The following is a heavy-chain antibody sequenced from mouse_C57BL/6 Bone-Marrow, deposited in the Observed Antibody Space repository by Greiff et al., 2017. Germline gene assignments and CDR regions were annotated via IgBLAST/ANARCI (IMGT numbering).Heavy chain of an antibody. CDR2: ISYDGSN. Sequence: EVKLQESGPGLVKPSQSLSLTCSVTGYSITSGYYWNWIRQFPGNKLEWMGYISYDGSNNYNPSLKNRISITRDTSKNQFFLKLKSGTTEDTATYYCAREGYAGFAYWGQGTLVTVSA. V-gene: IGHV3-6*01. CDR1: GYSITSGYY. D-gene: IGHD2-10*02. J-gene: IGHJ3*01. CDR3: AREGYAGFAY.